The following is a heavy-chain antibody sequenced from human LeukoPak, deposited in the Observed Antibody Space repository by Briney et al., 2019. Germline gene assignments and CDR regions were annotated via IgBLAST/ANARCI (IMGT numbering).Heavy chain of an antibody. D-gene: IGHD5-12*01. CDR1: GFIFSNYA. CDR3: AKALSGYDFLSFDP. Sequence: GGSLRLSCATSGFIFSNYAVNWVRQAPGKGLEWVSIISGSGDTTYYADSVKGRFTISRDNSKNTLYLQMNSLRAEDTAVYYCAKALSGYDFLSFDPWGQGTLVTVSS. J-gene: IGHJ5*02. CDR2: ISGSGDTT. V-gene: IGHV3-23*01.